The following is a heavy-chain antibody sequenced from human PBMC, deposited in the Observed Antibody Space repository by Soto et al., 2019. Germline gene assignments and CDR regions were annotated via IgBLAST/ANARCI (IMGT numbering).Heavy chain of an antibody. J-gene: IGHJ4*02. Sequence: EVQVLESGGGLVQPGGSLRLSCAATGFTFSDFAMSWVRQAPGKGLEWVSRIYGGGNGPHYADSVKGRVTISRDNSKNTLYLQMTRLRAKDTAVYYCAKMEGMDPWAYSFDYWGQGTLVTVSS. CDR3: AKMEGMDPWAYSFDY. D-gene: IGHD2-2*03. CDR1: GFTFSDFA. V-gene: IGHV3-23*01. CDR2: IYGGGNGP.